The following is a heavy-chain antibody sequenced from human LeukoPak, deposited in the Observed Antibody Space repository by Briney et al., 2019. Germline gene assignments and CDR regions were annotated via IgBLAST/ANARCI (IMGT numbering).Heavy chain of an antibody. D-gene: IGHD3-16*02. V-gene: IGHV3-7*01. CDR2: INQEGSEK. Sequence: PGGSLRLSCGASGFTFSRYAMSWVRQAPGKGLEWVANINQEGSEKYYVDSVRGRFTISRDNAKNSLYLQMNSLRAEDTAVYYCARRYMATSAEDFDYWGQGTLVTVSS. CDR1: GFTFSRYA. CDR3: ARRYMATSAEDFDY. J-gene: IGHJ4*02.